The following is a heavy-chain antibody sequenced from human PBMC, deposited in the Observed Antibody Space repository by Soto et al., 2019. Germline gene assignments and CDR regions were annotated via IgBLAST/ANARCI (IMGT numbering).Heavy chain of an antibody. CDR1: GYTFTDYY. V-gene: IGHV1-46*01. CDR2: INPSGGST. J-gene: IGHJ4*02. Sequence: GASVKVSCKASGYTFTDYYIHWVRQAPGQGYEWMGIINPSGGSTTYAQKFQGRVTMTRDTSTTTVYMELSSLKSEDTAVYYCARYDYNGYYFDYWGQGTLVTVSS. CDR3: ARYDYNGYYFDY. D-gene: IGHD4-4*01.